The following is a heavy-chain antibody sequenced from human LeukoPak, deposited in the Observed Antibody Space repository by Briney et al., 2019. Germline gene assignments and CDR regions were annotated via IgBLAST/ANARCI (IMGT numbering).Heavy chain of an antibody. CDR3: ARGYASESYYNGPGY. Sequence: GGSLKLSCAASGFTFSSYAMSWVRQAPGKGLEWVSTFSGSGGSTYYADSVKGRFTISRDNSKNTVYLQMNSLRAEDTGAYYCARGYASESYYNGPGYWGQGTLVTVSS. J-gene: IGHJ4*02. CDR1: GFTFSSYA. CDR2: FSGSGGST. D-gene: IGHD3-10*01. V-gene: IGHV3-23*01.